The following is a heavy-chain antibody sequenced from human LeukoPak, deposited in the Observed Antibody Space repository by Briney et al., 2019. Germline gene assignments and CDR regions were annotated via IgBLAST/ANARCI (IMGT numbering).Heavy chain of an antibody. D-gene: IGHD3-3*01. CDR3: ARSGITIFGVVKRQNWFDP. J-gene: IGHJ5*02. Sequence: SETLSLTCAVYGGSFSGHYWSWIRQPPGKGLEWIGEINHSGSTNYNPSLKSRVTISVDTSKNQFSLKLSSVTAADTAVYYCARSGITIFGVVKRQNWFDPWGQGTLVTVSS. CDR1: GGSFSGHY. CDR2: INHSGST. V-gene: IGHV4-34*01.